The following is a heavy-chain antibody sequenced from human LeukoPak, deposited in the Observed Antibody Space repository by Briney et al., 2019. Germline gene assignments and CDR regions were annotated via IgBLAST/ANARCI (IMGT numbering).Heavy chain of an antibody. CDR3: ARELTYADY. CDR1: GGSMSNYY. Sequence: SETLSLTCIVSGGSMSNYYWSWIRQAPGKGLEWIGYVHYSGSTNYNPSLKSRVTMSVDTSKNQFSLKLSSVTAADTAVYYCARELTYADYWGQGTLVTVSS. CDR2: VHYSGST. J-gene: IGHJ4*02. D-gene: IGHD1-26*01. V-gene: IGHV4-59*08.